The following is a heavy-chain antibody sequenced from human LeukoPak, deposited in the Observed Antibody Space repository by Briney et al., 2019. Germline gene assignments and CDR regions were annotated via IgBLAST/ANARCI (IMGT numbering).Heavy chain of an antibody. J-gene: IGHJ4*02. CDR1: GFTFSSYG. V-gene: IGHV3-33*01. CDR2: IWYDGSNK. CDR3: ARGFSEGTARPWGNYFDY. D-gene: IGHD3-16*01. Sequence: GGSLRLSCAASGFTFSSYGMHWVRQAPGKGLEWVAVIWYDGSNKYYADSVKGRFTISRDNSKNTLYLQTNSLRAEDTAVYYCARGFSEGTARPWGNYFDYWGQGALVTVSS.